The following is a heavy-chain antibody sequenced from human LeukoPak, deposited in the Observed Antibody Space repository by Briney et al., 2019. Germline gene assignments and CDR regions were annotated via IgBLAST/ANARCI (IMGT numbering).Heavy chain of an antibody. CDR2: INTDGRTT. CDR3: ARAGASGWYAAGWFDP. J-gene: IGHJ5*02. D-gene: IGHD6-19*01. Sequence: GASLRLSCAASGFPFNNYWMHWVRQAPGKGLVWVSSINTDGRTTRYASSVQGRFTISRDNAKNTLYLQMNSLRDDDTAVYYCARAGASGWYAAGWFDPWGQGTLVTVSS. CDR1: GFPFNNYW. V-gene: IGHV3-74*01.